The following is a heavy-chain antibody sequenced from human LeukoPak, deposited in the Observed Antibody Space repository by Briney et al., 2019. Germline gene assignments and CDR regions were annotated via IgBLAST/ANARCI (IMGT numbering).Heavy chain of an antibody. CDR1: GYSFTSHW. D-gene: IGHD6-13*01. J-gene: IGHJ4*02. CDR3: AKHGGTYSTSWYDY. V-gene: IGHV5-51*01. Sequence: GQSLKISCSASGYSFTSHWIGWVRQMPGKGLEGIGIVYPGDSDTRYSPSVQGQVTISADKSISTAYLQWSSLKASDTAIYYCAKHGGTYSTSWYDYWGQGTLVTVSS. CDR2: VYPGDSDT.